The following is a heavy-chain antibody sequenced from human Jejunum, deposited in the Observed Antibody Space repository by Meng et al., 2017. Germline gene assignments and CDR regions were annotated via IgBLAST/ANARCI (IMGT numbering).Heavy chain of an antibody. Sequence: VQVLPSGAEVNTPWVSVNVSCKASGNTFTSYALYWVRQAPGQRLEWMGWINAGNGNTKYSQKFQGRVTITRDTSASTAYMELSSLRSEDTAVYYCAREGIAVAGPDYWGQGTLVTVSS. CDR1: GNTFTSYA. J-gene: IGHJ4*02. CDR2: INAGNGNT. D-gene: IGHD6-19*01. CDR3: AREGIAVAGPDY. V-gene: IGHV1-3*01.